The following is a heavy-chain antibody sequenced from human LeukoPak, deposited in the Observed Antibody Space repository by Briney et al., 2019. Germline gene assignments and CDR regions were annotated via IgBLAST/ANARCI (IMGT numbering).Heavy chain of an antibody. V-gene: IGHV3-48*01. D-gene: IGHD3-10*01. CDR3: ARDGVYGSGNDRYYYYYFMDV. Sequence: GGSLRLSCAASGFTFSSYAMNWVRQAPGKGLEWVSFISSSSSIIYYADSVRGRFTVSRDNANNSLFLQMNSLRAEDTAVYYCARDGVYGSGNDRYYYYYFMDVWGKGTTVTVSS. CDR2: ISSSSSII. J-gene: IGHJ6*03. CDR1: GFTFSSYA.